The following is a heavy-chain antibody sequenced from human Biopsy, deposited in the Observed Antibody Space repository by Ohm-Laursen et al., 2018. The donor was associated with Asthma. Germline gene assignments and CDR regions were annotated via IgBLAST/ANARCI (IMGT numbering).Heavy chain of an antibody. CDR1: PGSINDYY. CDR2: VHSTGST. J-gene: IGHJ4*02. Sequence: SHTLSLTCSVSPGSINDYYWIWIRQFPGKGLEWIGYVHSTGSTSFNPSLKSRLTISVDTSVDHVSLKLTSVTAADTAVYSCVRATSTWSQSGPHYFDHWGQGTLVTVSS. D-gene: IGHD6-13*01. CDR3: VRATSTWSQSGPHYFDH. V-gene: IGHV4-59*07.